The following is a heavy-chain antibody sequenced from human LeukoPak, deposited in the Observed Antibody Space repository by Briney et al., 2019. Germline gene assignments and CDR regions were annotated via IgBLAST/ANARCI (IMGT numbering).Heavy chain of an antibody. J-gene: IGHJ3*02. V-gene: IGHV4-39*01. D-gene: IGHD6-19*01. CDR3: ARPFYSSGWYGAFDI. CDR2: LYYAGST. Sequence: IPSETLSLTCSVSGGSISTSSQYWVWIRQTPGKGLEWIGSLYYAGSTYNNPSLESRVTISIDTSKNQFPLRLTSVTAADTAVYFCARPFYSSGWYGAFDIWGPGTMVAVSS. CDR1: GGSISTSSQY.